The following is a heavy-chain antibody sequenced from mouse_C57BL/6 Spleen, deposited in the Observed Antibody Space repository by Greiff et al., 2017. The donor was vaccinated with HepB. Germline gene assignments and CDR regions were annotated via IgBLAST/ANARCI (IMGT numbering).Heavy chain of an antibody. D-gene: IGHD2-3*01. CDR3: VRHPDGYYEYFDV. CDR2: IRSKSNNYAT. J-gene: IGHJ1*03. CDR1: GFSFNTYA. Sequence: EVKLVESGGGLVQPKGSLKLSCAASGFSFNTYAMNWVRQAPGKGLEWVARIRSKSNNYATYYADSVKDRFTISRDDSESMLYLQMNNLKTEDTAMYYCVRHPDGYYEYFDVWGTGTTVTVAS. V-gene: IGHV10-1*01.